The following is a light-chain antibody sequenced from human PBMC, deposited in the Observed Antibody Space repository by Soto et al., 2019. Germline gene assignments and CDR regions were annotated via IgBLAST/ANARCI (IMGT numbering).Light chain of an antibody. V-gene: IGLV1-44*01. CDR3: AAWDDSLNGWV. Sequence: QSVLTQPPSASGAPGQRVTIFCSGSSSNMGSNPVNWYQQLPGTAPTLLIYSNNQLPSGVPDRFSGSKSGTSASLSISGLQSEDEADYYCAAWDDSLNGWVFGGGTKLTVL. CDR2: SNN. J-gene: IGLJ3*02. CDR1: SSNMGSNP.